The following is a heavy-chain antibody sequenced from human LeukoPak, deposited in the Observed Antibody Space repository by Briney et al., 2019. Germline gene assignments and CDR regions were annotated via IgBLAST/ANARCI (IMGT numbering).Heavy chain of an antibody. Sequence: ASVKVSCKASGYTSTGYYMHWVRQAPGQGLEWMGWINPNSGGTNYAQKFQGRVTMTRDTSISTAYMELSRLRSDDTAVYYCAREEYSGYERHAFDIWGQGTMVTVSS. J-gene: IGHJ3*02. CDR2: INPNSGGT. CDR1: GYTSTGYY. D-gene: IGHD5-12*01. CDR3: AREEYSGYERHAFDI. V-gene: IGHV1-2*02.